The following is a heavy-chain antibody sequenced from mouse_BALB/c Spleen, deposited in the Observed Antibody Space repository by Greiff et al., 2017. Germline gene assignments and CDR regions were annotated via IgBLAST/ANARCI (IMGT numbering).Heavy chain of an antibody. CDR3: AIPDYYGSSYSAWFAY. CDR2: IWAGGST. Sequence: QVQLKESGPGLVAPSQSLSITCTVSGFSLTSYGVHWVRQPPGKGLEWLGVIWAGGSTNYNSALMSRLSISKDNSKSQVFLKMNSLQTDDTAMYYCAIPDYYGSSYSAWFAYWGQGTLVTVSA. J-gene: IGHJ3*01. V-gene: IGHV2-9*02. CDR1: GFSLTSYG. D-gene: IGHD1-1*01.